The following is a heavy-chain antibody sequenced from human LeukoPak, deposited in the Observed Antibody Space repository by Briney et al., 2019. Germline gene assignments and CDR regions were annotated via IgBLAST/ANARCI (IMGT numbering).Heavy chain of an antibody. CDR1: GGTFSSYA. J-gene: IGHJ4*02. CDR3: ARDGEGRRYYDSSGYYDY. CDR2: IIPVLGIA. D-gene: IGHD3-22*01. Sequence: GASVKVSCKASGGTFSSYAISWVRQAPGQGLEWMGRIIPVLGIANYAQKFQGRVTITADKSTSTAYMELSSLRSEDTAVYYCARDGEGRRYYDSSGYYDYWGQGTLVTVSS. V-gene: IGHV1-69*04.